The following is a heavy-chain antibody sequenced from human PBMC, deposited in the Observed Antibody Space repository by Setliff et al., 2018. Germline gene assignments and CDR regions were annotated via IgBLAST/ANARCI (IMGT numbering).Heavy chain of an antibody. J-gene: IGHJ6*03. V-gene: IGHV3-74*01. D-gene: IGHD7-27*01. CDR2: INGDATIA. CDR1: GITFKNAW. CDR3: AALDWGENFYNVDV. Sequence: GGSLRLSCSVSGITFKNAWMTWVRQAPGKGLEWVSRINGDATIAHYADSVKGRFTISRDNARNALYLQMVSLRGEDTGVYFCAALDWGENFYNVDVWGKGTTVTVSS.